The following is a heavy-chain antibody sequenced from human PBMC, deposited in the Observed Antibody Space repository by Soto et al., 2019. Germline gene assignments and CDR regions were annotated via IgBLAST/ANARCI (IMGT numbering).Heavy chain of an antibody. V-gene: IGHV1-3*01. Sequence: ASVKVSCKASGYTFTSYAMHWVRQAPGQRLEWMGWINAGNGNTKYSPKFQGRVTITGDTSASTAYMELSSLRSEDTAVYYCARDRGSYYNEMIDYWGQGTLVTVSS. CDR2: INAGNGNT. D-gene: IGHD3-10*01. CDR3: ARDRGSYYNEMIDY. CDR1: GYTFTSYA. J-gene: IGHJ4*02.